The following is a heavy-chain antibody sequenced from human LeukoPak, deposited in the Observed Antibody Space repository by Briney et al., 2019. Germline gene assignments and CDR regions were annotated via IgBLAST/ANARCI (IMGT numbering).Heavy chain of an antibody. J-gene: IGHJ3*02. Sequence: ETLSLTCTVSGGSISSYYWSWVRQAPGKGLEWVSVIYSGGSTYYADSVKGRFTISRDNSKDTLYLQMNSLRAEDTAVYYCARDDSSGYPIWGQGTMVTVSS. CDR2: IYSGGST. V-gene: IGHV3-53*01. CDR1: GGSISSYY. CDR3: ARDDSSGYPI. D-gene: IGHD3-22*01.